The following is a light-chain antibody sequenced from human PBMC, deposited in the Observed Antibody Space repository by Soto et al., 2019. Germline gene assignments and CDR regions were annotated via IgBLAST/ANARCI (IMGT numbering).Light chain of an antibody. Sequence: DIQMTQSPSSLSASVGDRVTITCRASQSISTYFIWYQQKPGKAPKLLIYATSSLQSGVPSRFSGSGSGTDFTLTISSLQPEDFATYYCQQSYSTPPGTFGQAAKV. CDR3: QQSYSTPPGT. CDR1: QSISTY. CDR2: ATS. V-gene: IGKV1-39*01. J-gene: IGKJ1*01.